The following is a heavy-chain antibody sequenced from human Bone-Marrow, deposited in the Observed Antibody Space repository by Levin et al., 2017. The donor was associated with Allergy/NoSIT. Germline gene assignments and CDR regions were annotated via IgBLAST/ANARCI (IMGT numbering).Heavy chain of an antibody. CDR1: GFTFASYA. Sequence: GGSLRLSCAASGFTFASYAMSWVRQAPGKGLERVSAISGGGESTYYVDSVKGRFSISRDNSKNTLYLQMNSLRGEDTAVYYCVKKANYDITDYLDYWGQGTLVSVSS. D-gene: IGHD3-9*01. CDR3: VKKANYDITDYLDY. CDR2: ISGGGEST. V-gene: IGHV3-23*01. J-gene: IGHJ4*02.